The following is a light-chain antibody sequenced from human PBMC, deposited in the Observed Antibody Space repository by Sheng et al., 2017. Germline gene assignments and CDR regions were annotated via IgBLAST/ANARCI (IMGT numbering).Light chain of an antibody. CDR3: LQPLEFPSGT. Sequence: DIVMTQTPLSLPVTPGEPASISCRSSQSLLDCDDGNTYLDWYLQKPGQSPQFLFYTHSYRASGVPDRFSGSGSATDFTLTINRVEAEDVGIYYCLQPLEFPSGTFGQGTKVEVQ. CDR2: THS. V-gene: IGKV2-40*01. J-gene: IGKJ1*01. CDR1: QSLLDCDDGNTY.